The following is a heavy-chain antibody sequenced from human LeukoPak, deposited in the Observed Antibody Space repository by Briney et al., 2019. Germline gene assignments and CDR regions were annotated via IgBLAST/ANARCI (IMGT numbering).Heavy chain of an antibody. D-gene: IGHD3-22*01. J-gene: IGHJ4*02. V-gene: IGHV1-18*04. CDR1: GYTFTGYY. CDR3: ARDLYDYYDSSGYGYFDY. Sequence: ASVKVSCKASGYTFTGYYMHWVRQAPGQGLEWMGWISAYNGNTNYAQKLQGRVTMTTDTSTSTAYMELRSLRSDDTAVYYCARDLYDYYDSSGYGYFDYWGQGTLVTVSS. CDR2: ISAYNGNT.